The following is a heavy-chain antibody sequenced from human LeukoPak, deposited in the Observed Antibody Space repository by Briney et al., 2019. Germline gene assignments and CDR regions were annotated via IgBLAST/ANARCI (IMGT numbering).Heavy chain of an antibody. CDR3: AREYYYDSSALN. V-gene: IGHV4-31*03. Sequence: SETLSLTCTVSGGSISSGGYYWSWIRQHPGKGLEWIGDIYYSGSTYYNPSLKSRVTISVDTSKNQFSLKLSSVTAADTAVYYCAREYYYDSSALNWGQGTLVTVSS. CDR1: GGSISSGGYY. D-gene: IGHD3-22*01. J-gene: IGHJ4*02. CDR2: IYYSGST.